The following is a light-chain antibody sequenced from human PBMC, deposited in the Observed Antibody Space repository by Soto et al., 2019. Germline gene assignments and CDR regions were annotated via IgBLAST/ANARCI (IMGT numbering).Light chain of an antibody. Sequence: DIQMTQSPSTLSASLGDRVTITCRASQSISNWLAWYQQKPGKAPKLLIFDASILESGVPSMLSGSGSGTEFTLTISSLQPDDLATYYCQQYNSYWTFGQGTKVDIK. CDR3: QQYNSYWT. CDR2: DAS. CDR1: QSISNW. V-gene: IGKV1-5*01. J-gene: IGKJ1*01.